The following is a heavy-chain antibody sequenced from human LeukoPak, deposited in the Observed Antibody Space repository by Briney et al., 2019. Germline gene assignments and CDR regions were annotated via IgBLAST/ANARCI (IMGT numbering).Heavy chain of an antibody. Sequence: GGSLRLSCAASGFPFSGYGMHWVRQAPGKGLEWVAFIWSDGSNDHYADSVKGRFTISRDNSKNTVCLQMNSLRVEDTAVYYCARDPSGSGWSLSDWGQGTPVTVSS. D-gene: IGHD6-19*01. J-gene: IGHJ4*02. V-gene: IGHV3-33*01. CDR3: ARDPSGSGWSLSD. CDR2: IWSDGSND. CDR1: GFPFSGYG.